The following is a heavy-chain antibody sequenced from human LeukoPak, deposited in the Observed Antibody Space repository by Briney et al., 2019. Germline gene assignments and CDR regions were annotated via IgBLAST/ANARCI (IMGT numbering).Heavy chain of an antibody. CDR3: AKGSGETAAPLPR. CDR2: ISGSGGST. Sequence: GGSLRLSCAASGFTVSSNYMSWVRQAPGKGLEWVSAISGSGGSTYYADSVKGRFTISRDNSKNTLYLQMNSLRAEDTAVYYCAKGSGETAAPLPRWGQGTLVTVSS. D-gene: IGHD2-15*01. V-gene: IGHV3-23*01. J-gene: IGHJ4*02. CDR1: GFTVSSNY.